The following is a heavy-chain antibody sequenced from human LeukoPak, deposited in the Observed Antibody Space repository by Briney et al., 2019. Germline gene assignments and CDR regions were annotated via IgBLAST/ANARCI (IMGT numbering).Heavy chain of an antibody. CDR3: ARGAGATRYYYGMGV. CDR2: IIPIFGTA. J-gene: IGHJ6*02. V-gene: IGHV1-69*13. Sequence: SVKVSCKASGYTFTAYYMHWVRQAPGQGLEWMGGIIPIFGTANYAQKFQGRVTITADESTSTAYMELSSLRSEDTAVYYCARGAGATRYYYGMGVWGQGTTVTVSS. CDR1: GYTFTAYY. D-gene: IGHD3-10*01.